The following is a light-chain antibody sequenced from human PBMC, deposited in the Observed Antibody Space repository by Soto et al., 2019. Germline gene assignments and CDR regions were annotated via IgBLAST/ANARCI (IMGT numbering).Light chain of an antibody. Sequence: EIGLTQSPGTLSLSPGGRATLSCRAGHSFSRNYVAWYQQQPGQAPRLLLYGASNRATGIPDTFSSSGSATEYTPTISRMEPADYAVYYCHQHGSSPQLTFGGGTKVDIK. V-gene: IGKV3-20*01. CDR3: HQHGSSPQLT. CDR1: HSFSRNY. J-gene: IGKJ4*02. CDR2: GAS.